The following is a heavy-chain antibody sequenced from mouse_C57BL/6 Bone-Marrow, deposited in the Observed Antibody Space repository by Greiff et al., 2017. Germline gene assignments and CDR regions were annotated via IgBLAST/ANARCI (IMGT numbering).Heavy chain of an antibody. Sequence: EVQGVESGGGLVKPGGSLKLSCAASGFTFSSYAMSWVRQTPEKRLEWVATISDGGSYTYYPDNVKGRFTISRDNAKNNLYLQMSHLKSEDTAMYYCARDGPGIYYGSSNWYFDVWGTGTTVTVSS. J-gene: IGHJ1*03. V-gene: IGHV5-4*01. CDR3: ARDGPGIYYGSSNWYFDV. CDR2: ISDGGSYT. D-gene: IGHD1-1*01. CDR1: GFTFSSYA.